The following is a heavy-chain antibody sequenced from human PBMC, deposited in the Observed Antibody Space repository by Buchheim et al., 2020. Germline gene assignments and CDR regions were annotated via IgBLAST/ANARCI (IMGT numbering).Heavy chain of an antibody. CDR1: GFTFSSYA. J-gene: IGHJ4*02. CDR2: ISGSGGST. CDR3: AKILYYYDSSGESDFDY. D-gene: IGHD3-22*01. Sequence: EVQLLESGGGLVQPGGSLRLSCAASGFTFSSYAMSWVRQAPGKGLEWVSAISGSGGSTYYADSVKGRFTISRDNSQNTLYLQMNSLRAEDTAVYYCAKILYYYDSSGESDFDYWGQGTL. V-gene: IGHV3-23*01.